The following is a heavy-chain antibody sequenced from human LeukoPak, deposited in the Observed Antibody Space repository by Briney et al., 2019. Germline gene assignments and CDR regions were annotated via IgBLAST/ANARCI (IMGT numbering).Heavy chain of an antibody. CDR3: ARQRTGGDYHFDY. V-gene: IGHV4-39*01. CDR2: IYYSGST. D-gene: IGHD4-17*01. CDR1: GGSISSSSYY. Sequence: SETLSRTCTVSGGSISSSSYYWGWIRQPPGKGLEWIGSIYYSGSTYYNPSLKSRVTISVDTSKNQFSLKLSSVTAADTAVYYCARQRTGGDYHFDYWGQGTLVTVSS. J-gene: IGHJ4*02.